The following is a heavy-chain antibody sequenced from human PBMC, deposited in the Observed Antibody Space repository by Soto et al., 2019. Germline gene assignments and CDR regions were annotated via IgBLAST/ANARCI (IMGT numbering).Heavy chain of an antibody. J-gene: IGHJ6*02. Sequence: ASVKVSCKASGYTFTGYYMHWVRQAPGQGLEWMGWINPNSGGTNYAQKFQGRVTMTRDTSISTAYMELSRLRSDDTAVYYCARDIAAAGTYYYYYGMDVWGQGTTVTVSS. CDR2: INPNSGGT. CDR1: GYTFTGYY. V-gene: IGHV1-2*02. D-gene: IGHD6-13*01. CDR3: ARDIAAAGTYYYYYGMDV.